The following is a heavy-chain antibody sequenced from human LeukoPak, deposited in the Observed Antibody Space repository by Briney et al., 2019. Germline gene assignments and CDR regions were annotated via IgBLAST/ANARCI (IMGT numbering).Heavy chain of an antibody. CDR3: ERGSDDFWSGYSPSY. CDR2: INPNSGGT. CDR1: GYTFTGYY. V-gene: IGHV1-2*02. J-gene: IGHJ4*02. Sequence: ASVKVSCKASGYTFTGYYMHWVRQAPGQGLEWMGWINPNSGGTNYAQKFQGRVTMTRDTSISTAYMELSRLRSDDTAVYYCERGSDDFWSGYSPSYWGQGTLVTVSS. D-gene: IGHD3-3*01.